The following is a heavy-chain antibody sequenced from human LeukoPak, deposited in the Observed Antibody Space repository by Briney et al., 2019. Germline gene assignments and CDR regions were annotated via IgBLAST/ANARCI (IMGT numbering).Heavy chain of an antibody. CDR3: VNLGYCTTSSCQP. J-gene: IGHJ4*02. CDR1: GFTFNNYF. D-gene: IGHD2-2*01. V-gene: IGHV3-74*01. Sequence: GGSLRLSCAASGFTFNNYFMHWVRQAPGKGLVWVSRITSDGSGTNYADSVKGRFTISRDNAKNTLYLQMNSLRVEDTAVYYCVNLGYCTTSSCQPWGQGTMVTVSS. CDR2: ITSDGSGT.